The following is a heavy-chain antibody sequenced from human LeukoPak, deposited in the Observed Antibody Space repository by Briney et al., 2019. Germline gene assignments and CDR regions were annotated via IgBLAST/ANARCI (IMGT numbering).Heavy chain of an antibody. CDR3: ATALGSYYYMDV. CDR2: IIPIFGTA. D-gene: IGHD1-26*01. Sequence: SVKVSCKASGGTFSSYAISWVRQAPGQGLEWMGGIIPIFGTANYAQKFQGRVTITADESTSAAYMELSSLRSEDTAVYYCATALGSYYYMDVWGKGTTVTVSS. J-gene: IGHJ6*03. CDR1: GGTFSSYA. V-gene: IGHV1-69*01.